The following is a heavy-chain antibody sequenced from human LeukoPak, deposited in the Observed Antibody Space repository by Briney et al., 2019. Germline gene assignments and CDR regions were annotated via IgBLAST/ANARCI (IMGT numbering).Heavy chain of an antibody. D-gene: IGHD3-22*01. Sequence: SETLSLTCAVYGGSFSGYYWSWIRQPPGEGVEWSGEINHSGSTNDNPSLKSRVPTSVDTSKNQCSLKLSSVTAADRAVYSCARWQLYDSKRRGNAFGIWGQGTTVT. CDR3: ARWQLYDSKRRGNAFGI. J-gene: IGHJ3*02. V-gene: IGHV4-34*01. CDR1: GGSFSGYY. CDR2: INHSGST.